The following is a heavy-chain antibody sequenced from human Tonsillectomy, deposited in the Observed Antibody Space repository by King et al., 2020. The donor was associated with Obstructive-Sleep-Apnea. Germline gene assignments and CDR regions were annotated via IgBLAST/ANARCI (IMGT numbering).Heavy chain of an antibody. CDR1: GFTFSSYA. CDR3: AKEFQYSGYERTFSS. CDR2: FTSGGGDT. Sequence: VQLVESGGSLVQPGGSLRLSCAASGFTFSSYAMRWVRQAPGEGLEWVSTFTSGGGDTYYADSEKGRLIISRDNSKNTLFLQMNSLRAEDTAIYYCAKEFQYSGYERTFSSWGQGTLVTVSS. D-gene: IGHD5-12*01. J-gene: IGHJ4*02. V-gene: IGHV3-23*04.